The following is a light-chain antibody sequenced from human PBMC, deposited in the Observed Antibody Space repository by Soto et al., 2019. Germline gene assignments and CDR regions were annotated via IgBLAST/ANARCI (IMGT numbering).Light chain of an antibody. CDR2: EVT. V-gene: IGLV2-14*01. CDR3: SSHTRGSTRV. J-gene: IGLJ1*01. Sequence: QSVLTQPASVSGSPGQSIAISCTGTSSDVGGYDYVSWYQQQPDKAPKLMIYEVTQRPSGVSNRFSGSKSGNTASLTISGLQAEDEADYYCSSHTRGSTRVFGTGTKLTVL. CDR1: SSDVGGYDY.